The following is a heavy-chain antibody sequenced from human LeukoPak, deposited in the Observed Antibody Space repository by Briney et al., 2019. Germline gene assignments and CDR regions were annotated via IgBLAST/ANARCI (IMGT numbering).Heavy chain of an antibody. CDR2: INHSGST. CDR3: ARGSDNWNYFSDY. CDR1: GGSFSGYY. J-gene: IGHJ4*02. V-gene: IGHV4-34*01. D-gene: IGHD1-7*01. Sequence: SETLSLTCAVYGGSFSGYYWSWIRQPPGKGLEWIGEINHSGSTNYNPSLKSRVTISVDTSRNQFSLKLSSVTAADTAVYYCARGSDNWNYFSDYWGQGTLVTVSS.